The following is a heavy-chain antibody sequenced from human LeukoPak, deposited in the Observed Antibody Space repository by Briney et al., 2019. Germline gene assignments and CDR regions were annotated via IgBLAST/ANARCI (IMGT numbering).Heavy chain of an antibody. CDR3: ATYPGDENY. V-gene: IGHV4-39*01. D-gene: IGHD7-27*01. J-gene: IGHJ4*02. CDR2: IYYSGRT. CDR1: GGSISSSSYY. Sequence: SETLSLTCTVSGGSISSSSYYWGWIRQPPGKGLEWIGSIYYSGRTYYNPSLKSRVTISVDTSKNQFSLKLSSVTAADTAVYYCATYPGDENYWGQGTLVTVSS.